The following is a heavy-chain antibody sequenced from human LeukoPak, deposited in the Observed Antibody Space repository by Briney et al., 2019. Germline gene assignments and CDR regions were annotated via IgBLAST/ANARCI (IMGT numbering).Heavy chain of an antibody. Sequence: KASETLSLTCSVSGYSISSGYYWAWIRQPPGKGLEWIATIYHSPSTYYNPSLKSRVTISVDTSRNRFSLKVNSVTAADTAVYYYARVSAPWGFDFWGQGALVTVSS. V-gene: IGHV4-38-2*02. CDR2: IYHSPST. CDR3: ARVSAPWGFDF. D-gene: IGHD7-27*01. J-gene: IGHJ4*02. CDR1: GYSISSGYY.